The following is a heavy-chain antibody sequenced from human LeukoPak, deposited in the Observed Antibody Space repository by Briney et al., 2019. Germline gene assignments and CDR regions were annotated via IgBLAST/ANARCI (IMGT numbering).Heavy chain of an antibody. CDR3: ARDHSEWELQSYYGMDV. D-gene: IGHD1-26*01. J-gene: IGHJ6*02. Sequence: ETLSLTCTVSGGSISSSSYYWGWVRQAPGKGLEWVSSISSSSSYIYYADSVKGRFTISRGNAKNSLYLQMNSLRAEDTAVYYCARDHSEWELQSYYGMDVWGQGTTVTVSS. V-gene: IGHV3-21*01. CDR2: ISSSSSYI. CDR1: GGSISSSSYY.